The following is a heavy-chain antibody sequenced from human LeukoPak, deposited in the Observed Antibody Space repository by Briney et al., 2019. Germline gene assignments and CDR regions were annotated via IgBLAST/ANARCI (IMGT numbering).Heavy chain of an antibody. Sequence: GGSLRLSCAASGFTFDDYAMHWVRQAPGKGLEWVSGISWNSGSIGYADSVKGRFTISRDNAKNSLYLQMNSLRAEDTAVYYCAKSRIQWLVRSSVDYWGQGTLVTVSS. CDR2: ISWNSGSI. CDR3: AKSRIQWLVRSSVDY. CDR1: GFTFDDYA. D-gene: IGHD6-19*01. V-gene: IGHV3-9*01. J-gene: IGHJ4*02.